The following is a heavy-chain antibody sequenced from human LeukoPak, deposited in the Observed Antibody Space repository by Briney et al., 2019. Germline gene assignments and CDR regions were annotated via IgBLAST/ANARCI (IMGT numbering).Heavy chain of an antibody. D-gene: IGHD1-14*01. Sequence: GGSLRLSCAASGFTFNDYPMHWVRQAPGKGLEWVSLISGDGSVTYYADSMKGRFTISRDNSKNSLYLQMNSLRVEDTALYYCATGSQPGTTFDYWGQGTLVTASS. V-gene: IGHV3-43*02. J-gene: IGHJ4*02. CDR1: GFTFNDYP. CDR3: ATGSQPGTTFDY. CDR2: ISGDGSVT.